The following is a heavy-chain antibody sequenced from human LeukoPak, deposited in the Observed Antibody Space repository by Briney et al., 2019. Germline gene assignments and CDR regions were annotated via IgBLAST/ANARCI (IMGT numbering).Heavy chain of an antibody. CDR1: GGSISSYY. Sequence: PSETLSLTCTASGGSISSYYWSWIRQPAGKGLEWIGRIYTSGSTNYNPSLKSRVTMSVDTSKNQFSLKLSSVTAADTAVYYCARVGAVAGTSDERHFDYWGQGTLVTVSS. CDR2: IYTSGST. CDR3: ARVGAVAGTSDERHFDY. J-gene: IGHJ4*02. V-gene: IGHV4-4*07. D-gene: IGHD6-19*01.